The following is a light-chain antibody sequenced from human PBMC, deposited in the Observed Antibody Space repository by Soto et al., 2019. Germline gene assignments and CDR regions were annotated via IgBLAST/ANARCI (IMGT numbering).Light chain of an antibody. CDR3: QSYDSSLSGSV. CDR2: GDN. CDR1: TSNIGAGYD. Sequence: QAVVTQPPSVSGAPGQRVTISCTGSTSNIGAGYDVHWYQQLPRTAPKLLIYGDNNRPSGVPDRFSGSKSGTSASLAITGLQAEDEADYYCQSYDSSLSGSVFGGGTKVTVL. V-gene: IGLV1-40*01. J-gene: IGLJ2*01.